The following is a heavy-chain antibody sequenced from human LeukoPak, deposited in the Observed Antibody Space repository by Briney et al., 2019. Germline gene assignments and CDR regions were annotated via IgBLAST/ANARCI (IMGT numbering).Heavy chain of an antibody. CDR1: GGSISSSSYY. D-gene: IGHD2-15*01. CDR2: IYYSGST. V-gene: IGHV4-39*01. Sequence: SETLSLTCTVSGGSISSSSYYWGWIRQPPGKGLEWIGSIYYSGSTYYNPSLKSRVTISVDTSKNQFSLKLSSVTAVDTAVYYCARHKSRYCSGGSCYSGMYNWFDPWGQGTLVTVSS. J-gene: IGHJ5*02. CDR3: ARHKSRYCSGGSCYSGMYNWFDP.